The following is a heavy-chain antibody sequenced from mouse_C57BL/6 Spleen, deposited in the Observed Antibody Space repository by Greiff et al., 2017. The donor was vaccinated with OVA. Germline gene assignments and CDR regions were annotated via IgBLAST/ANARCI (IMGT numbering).Heavy chain of an antibody. Sequence: QVQPQQPGAELVKPGASVKMSCKASGYTFTSYWITWVKQRPGQGLEWIGDIYPGSGSTNYNEKFKSKATLTVDTSSSTAYMQLSSLTSEDSAVYYCARGDGYYWYFDVWGTGTTVTVSS. J-gene: IGHJ1*03. D-gene: IGHD2-3*01. CDR1: GYTFTSYW. V-gene: IGHV1-55*01. CDR2: IYPGSGST. CDR3: ARGDGYYWYFDV.